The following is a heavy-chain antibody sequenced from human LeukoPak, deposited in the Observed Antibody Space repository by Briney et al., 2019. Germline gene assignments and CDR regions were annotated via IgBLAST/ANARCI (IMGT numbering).Heavy chain of an antibody. CDR3: ARVAADSYYFDY. J-gene: IGHJ4*02. CDR2: IYYSGST. D-gene: IGHD6-13*01. V-gene: IGHV4-59*01. CDR1: GGSISSYY. Sequence: PSETLSLTCTVSGGSISSYYWSWIRQPPGKGLEWTGYIYYSGSTNYNPSLKSRVTISVDTSKNQFSLKLSSVTAADTAVYYCARVAADSYYFDYWGQGTLVTVSS.